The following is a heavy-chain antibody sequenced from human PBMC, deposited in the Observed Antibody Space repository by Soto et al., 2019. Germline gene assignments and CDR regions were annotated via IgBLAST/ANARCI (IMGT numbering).Heavy chain of an antibody. V-gene: IGHV2-5*02. CDR1: GFSLITSGVG. D-gene: IGHD2-15*01. CDR2: IYWDDDK. Sequence: QITLKEAGPTLVKPTQPLTLTCSFSGFSLITSGVGVGWIRQPPGKALEWLALIYWDDDKGYSTSLKSRLTITNDTSRNQVVLTMTNMDPADTATYYCARKVAPRIFDHWGQGTLVTVSS. J-gene: IGHJ4*02. CDR3: ARKVAPRIFDH.